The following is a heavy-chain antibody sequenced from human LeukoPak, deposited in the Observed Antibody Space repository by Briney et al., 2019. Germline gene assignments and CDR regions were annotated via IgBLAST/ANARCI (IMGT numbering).Heavy chain of an antibody. D-gene: IGHD3-3*01. CDR3: AKGITIFGVVILPGVDY. J-gene: IGHJ4*02. CDR2: IRYDGSNK. V-gene: IGHV3-30*02. CDR1: GFTFSNYG. Sequence: GGSLRLSCAASGFTFSNYGMHWVRQAPGKGLEWVAFIRYDGSNKYYADSVKGRFTISRDNSKNTLYLQMNSLRAEDTAVYHCAKGITIFGVVILPGVDYWGQGTLVTVSS.